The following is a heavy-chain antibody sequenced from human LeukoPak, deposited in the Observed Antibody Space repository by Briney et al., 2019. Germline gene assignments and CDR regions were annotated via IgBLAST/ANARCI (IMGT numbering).Heavy chain of an antibody. V-gene: IGHV3-21*01. J-gene: IGHJ4*02. CDR1: GFNFSSYS. D-gene: IGHD5-24*01. Sequence: PGGSLRLSCAASGFNFSSYSMNWVRQAPGKGLEWVSSISSSSSYIYYADSVKGRFTISRDNAKNPLYLQMNSLRAEDTAVYYCAREGREMATVGNDYWGQGTLVTVSS. CDR3: AREGREMATVGNDY. CDR2: ISSSSSYI.